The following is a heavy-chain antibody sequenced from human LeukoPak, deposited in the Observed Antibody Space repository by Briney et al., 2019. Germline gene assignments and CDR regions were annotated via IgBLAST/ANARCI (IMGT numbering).Heavy chain of an antibody. V-gene: IGHV4-39*07. CDR2: LYYSGST. CDR1: GGSMSSSSYY. CDR3: AGRRRAYYYDSSGYYYFDY. Sequence: SETLSLTCSVSGGSMSSSSYYWGWIRQPPEKGLEWIGSLYYSGSTYYNPSLKSRVTISVDTPKNQFSLKLSSVTAADTAVYYCAGRRRAYYYDSSGYYYFDYWGQGTLVTVSS. D-gene: IGHD3-22*01. J-gene: IGHJ4*02.